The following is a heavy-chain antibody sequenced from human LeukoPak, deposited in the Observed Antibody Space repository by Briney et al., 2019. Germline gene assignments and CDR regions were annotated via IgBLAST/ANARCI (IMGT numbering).Heavy chain of an antibody. CDR1: GFTFSDYY. J-gene: IGHJ4*02. D-gene: IGHD4-11*01. Sequence: GGSLRLSCAASGFTFSDYYMSWIRQAPGKGREWVSYISSSSSYTNYADSVKGRFTISRDNAKNSLYLQMNSLRAEDTAVYYCARDGDDSNIDYWGQGTLVTVSS. CDR3: ARDGDDSNIDY. V-gene: IGHV3-11*05. CDR2: ISSSSSYT.